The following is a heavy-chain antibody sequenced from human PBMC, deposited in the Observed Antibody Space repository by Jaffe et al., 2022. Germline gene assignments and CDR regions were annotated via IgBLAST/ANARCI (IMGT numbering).Heavy chain of an antibody. J-gene: IGHJ6*03. CDR1: GFISGFTFGNYA. CDR3: AKSFGVHYSYYYMDV. V-gene: IGHV3-23*01. Sequence: EVQVLESGGGLVQPGGSMKLSCAASGFISGFTFGNYAMNWVRQAPGKGLEWVSSISGSGSDRDYANSVKGRFTISRDNSKNTLYIQMNTLRDEDTAVYFCAKSFGVHYSYYYMDVWGIGTTVTVSS. CDR2: ISGSGSDR. D-gene: IGHD3-3*01.